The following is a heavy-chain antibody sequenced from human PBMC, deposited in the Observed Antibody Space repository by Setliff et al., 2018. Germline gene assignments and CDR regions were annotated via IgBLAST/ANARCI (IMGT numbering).Heavy chain of an antibody. Sequence: GGSLRLSCAASGFTLTNAWMSWVRQAPGKGLEWVGRFKSIADGGTTNYAAPVQGRFTISRDDSKDTLFLQMNSLKTEDTAVYYCATGFHYYDSSATGHYYYYVDVWGKGTTVTVSS. CDR1: GFTLTNAW. D-gene: IGHD3-22*01. CDR2: FKSIADGGTT. CDR3: ATGFHYYDSSATGHYYYYVDV. V-gene: IGHV3-15*01. J-gene: IGHJ6*03.